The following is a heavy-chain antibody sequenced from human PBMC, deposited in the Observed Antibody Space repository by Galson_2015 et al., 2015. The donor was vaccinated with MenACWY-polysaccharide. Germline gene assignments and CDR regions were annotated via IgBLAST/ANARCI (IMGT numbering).Heavy chain of an antibody. V-gene: IGHV5-51*01. D-gene: IGHD6-6*01. CDR1: GYSFTNYW. CDR3: ARHKYTTSSGDY. J-gene: IGHJ4*02. Sequence: QSGAEVKKPGESLKISCTGSGYSFTNYWIGWVRQMPGKGLEWMGIIYPGDSDTRYSPSFQGQVTISADKSINTAYLQWSSLKASDTATYYCARHKYTTSSGDYWGQGTLVTVSS. CDR2: IYPGDSDT.